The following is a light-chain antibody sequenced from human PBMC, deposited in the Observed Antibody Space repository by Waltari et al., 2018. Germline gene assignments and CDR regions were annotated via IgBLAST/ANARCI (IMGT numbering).Light chain of an antibody. CDR1: QSILYSSNNKNY. J-gene: IGKJ1*01. CDR2: WAS. Sequence: DIVMTQSPDSLAVSLGERATINCKSSQSILYSSNNKNYLTWYQQKPGQSPKVLIYWASTRESGVPDRFSGSGSGTTFTLTISSLQAEDVAVYYCQQYYSAPRTFGQGTKVEIK. V-gene: IGKV4-1*01. CDR3: QQYYSAPRT.